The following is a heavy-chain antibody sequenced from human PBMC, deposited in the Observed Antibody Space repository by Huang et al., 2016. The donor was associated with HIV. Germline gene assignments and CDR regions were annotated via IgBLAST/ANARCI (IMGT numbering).Heavy chain of an antibody. V-gene: IGHV1-69*13. Sequence: VQLVQSGAEVRRPGSSVRVSCKAAGGSFNSLAFNGVRQAPGQGLAYMGWIVTLFSATKYAERFQNRLTISADKSTNTVYMELRRRRYEDTGVCYCAREGQTWYGKPIAAFEIWGQGTTVIVSS. CDR1: GGSFNSLA. CDR2: IVTLFSAT. D-gene: IGHD1-1*01. J-gene: IGHJ3*02. CDR3: AREGQTWYGKPIAAFEI.